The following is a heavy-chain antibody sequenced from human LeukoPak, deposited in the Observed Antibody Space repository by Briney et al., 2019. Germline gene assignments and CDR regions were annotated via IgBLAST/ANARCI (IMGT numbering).Heavy chain of an antibody. CDR3: ATDSTYYYASGSSGPHYFDS. J-gene: IGHJ4*02. D-gene: IGHD3-10*01. Sequence: GGSLRLSCAASGFTFSSYAIHWVRQAPGKGLEWLAVISYDGSYKYYVDSVKGRFTISRDNSKNTLYLQMNSLRVEETAVYFCATDSTYYYASGSSGPHYFDSWGQGTLVTVSS. CDR1: GFTFSSYA. V-gene: IGHV3-30*01. CDR2: ISYDGSYK.